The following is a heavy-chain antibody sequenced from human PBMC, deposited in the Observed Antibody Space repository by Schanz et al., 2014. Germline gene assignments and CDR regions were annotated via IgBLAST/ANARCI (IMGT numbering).Heavy chain of an antibody. D-gene: IGHD1-26*01. CDR2: INPSGGST. V-gene: IGHV1-46*01. CDR1: GYTFTNYY. J-gene: IGHJ6*02. CDR3: ARDPYSASYFPSPPLYGLDV. Sequence: QVQLVQSGAEVKKPGASVILSCKASGYTFTNYYMHWVRQAPGQGLEWMATINPSGGSTSFAQKFQGRVTMTRATSTSTVNMELTSLRSEDTAVYYCARDPYSASYFPSPPLYGLDVWGQGTTVTVSS.